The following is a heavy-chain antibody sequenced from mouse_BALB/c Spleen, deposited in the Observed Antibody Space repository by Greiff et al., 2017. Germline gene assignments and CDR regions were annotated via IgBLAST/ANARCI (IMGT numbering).Heavy chain of an antibody. J-gene: IGHJ2*01. CDR1: GYTFTSYW. Sequence: VQLQQSGAELAKPGASVKMSCKASGYTFTSYWMHWVKQRPGQGLEWIGYINPSTGYTEYNQKFKDKATLTADKSSSTAYMQLSSRTSEDSAVYYCARWGLRRFFDYWGQGTTLTVSS. V-gene: IGHV1-7*01. CDR3: ARWGLRRFFDY. D-gene: IGHD2-4*01. CDR2: INPSTGYT.